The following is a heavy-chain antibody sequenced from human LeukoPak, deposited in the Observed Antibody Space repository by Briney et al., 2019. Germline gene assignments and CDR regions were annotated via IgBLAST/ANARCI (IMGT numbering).Heavy chain of an antibody. CDR1: GFTFSNYA. Sequence: GGSLRLSCAASGFTFSNYAMHWVRQAPGKGLQYVSDISSNGGSTYYTDSVKGRFTISRDNSKNTLYLQMGSLRAEDMAVYYCARAKAYFFDYWGQGTLVTVSS. V-gene: IGHV3-64*02. CDR2: ISSNGGST. CDR3: ARAKAYFFDY. J-gene: IGHJ4*02.